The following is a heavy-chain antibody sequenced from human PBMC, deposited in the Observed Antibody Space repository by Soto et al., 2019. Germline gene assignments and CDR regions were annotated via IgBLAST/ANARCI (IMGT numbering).Heavy chain of an antibody. J-gene: IGHJ5*02. CDR1: GGSISSGGYY. CDR3: ARKEAAAAPFDP. Sequence: SETLSLTCTVSGGSISSGGYYWSWIRQHPGKGLEWIGYIYYSGSTYYNPSLKSRVTISVDTSKNQFSLKLSSVTAADTAVYYCARKEAAAAPFDPWGQGTLVTVSS. V-gene: IGHV4-31*03. CDR2: IYYSGST. D-gene: IGHD6-13*01.